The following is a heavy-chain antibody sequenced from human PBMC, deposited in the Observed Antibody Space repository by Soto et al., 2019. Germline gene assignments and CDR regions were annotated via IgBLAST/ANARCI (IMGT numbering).Heavy chain of an antibody. D-gene: IGHD2-21*02. CDR1: GGTFSSYA. V-gene: IGHV1-69*12. J-gene: IGHJ6*02. CDR2: IIPIFGTA. Sequence: QVQLVQSGAEVKKPGSSVKVSCKASGGTFSSYAISWVRQAPGQGLEWMGGIIPIFGTANYAQKFQGRVTITADESTSTAYMELSSLRSEDTAVYYCASPYGGNSEDYYYGMDVWGQGTTVTVSS. CDR3: ASPYGGNSEDYYYGMDV.